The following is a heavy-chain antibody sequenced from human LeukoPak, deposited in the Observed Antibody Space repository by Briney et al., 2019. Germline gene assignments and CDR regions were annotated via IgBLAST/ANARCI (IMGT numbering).Heavy chain of an antibody. CDR2: IYYSGST. D-gene: IGHD1-7*01. J-gene: IGHJ6*03. V-gene: IGHV4-59*01. Sequence: PSETLSLTCTVSGGSISSYYWSWIRQPPGKGLEWIGYIYYSGSTNYNPSLKSRVTISVDTSKNQFSLKLSSVTAADTAVYYCARAVYNWNYSFYYYYMDVWGKGTTVTVSS. CDR1: GGSISSYY. CDR3: ARAVYNWNYSFYYYYMDV.